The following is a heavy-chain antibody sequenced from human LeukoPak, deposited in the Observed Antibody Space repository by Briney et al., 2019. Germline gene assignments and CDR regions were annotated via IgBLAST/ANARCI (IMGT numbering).Heavy chain of an antibody. CDR3: ASGKTYYYDSSGYYYGGSYDY. CDR2: IYYSGST. V-gene: IGHV4-39*01. D-gene: IGHD3-22*01. J-gene: IGHJ4*02. Sequence: SETLSLTCTVSGGSINGYYWGWIRQPPGKGLEWIGSIYYSGSTYYNPSLKSRVTISVDTSKNQFSLKLSSVTAADTAVYYCASGKTYYYDSSGYYYGGSYDYWGQGTLVTVSS. CDR1: GGSINGYY.